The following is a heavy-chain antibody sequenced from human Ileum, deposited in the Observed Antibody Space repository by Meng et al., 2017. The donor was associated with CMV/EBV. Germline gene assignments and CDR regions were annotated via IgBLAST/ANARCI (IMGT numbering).Heavy chain of an antibody. J-gene: IGHJ5*02. Sequence: GESLKISCAASGFTFSSYEMNWVRQAPGKGLEWVSYISSSGSTIYYADSVKGRFTISRDNAKNSLYLQMNSLRAEDTAVYYCARGRRGFGELLHVDWFDPWGQGTLVTVSS. D-gene: IGHD3-10*01. CDR2: ISSSGSTI. CDR3: ARGRRGFGELLHVDWFDP. CDR1: GFTFSSYE. V-gene: IGHV3-48*03.